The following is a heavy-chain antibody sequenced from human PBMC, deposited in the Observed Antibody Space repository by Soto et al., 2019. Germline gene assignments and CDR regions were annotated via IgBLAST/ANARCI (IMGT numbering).Heavy chain of an antibody. CDR1: VGSISSGDYY. V-gene: IGHV4-30-4*01. CDR3: ARGHISFGGYSFYY. Sequence: QVQLQESGPGLVKPSQTLSLTCTVSVGSISSGDYYWRWIRQPPGKGLEWIGYIYYSGSTYYNPYLKSRVTIAVDTSKNHCALKLSSVTAADTSVYYCARGHISFGGYSFYYWGQSTLVTVSS. J-gene: IGHJ4*02. D-gene: IGHD3-10*01. CDR2: IYYSGST.